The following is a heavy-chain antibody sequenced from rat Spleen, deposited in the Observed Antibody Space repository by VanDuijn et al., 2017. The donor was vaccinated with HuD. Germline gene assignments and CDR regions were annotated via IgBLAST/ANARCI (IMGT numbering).Heavy chain of an antibody. CDR3: GKDMNYYSTYPFYVMGA. CDR2: INVAGDTT. V-gene: IGHV5S13*01. CDR1: KFTFRNDA. J-gene: IGHJ4*01. Sequence: EVQLVESGGGLVQPGRSLKLSCAASKFTFRNDAMAWVRQAPTKGLEWVASINVAGDTTYYRDSVKGRFTFSRDNARNTLYLQMDSLRSEDTATYYCGKDMNYYSTYPFYVMGAWGQGASVTVSS. D-gene: IGHD1-2*01.